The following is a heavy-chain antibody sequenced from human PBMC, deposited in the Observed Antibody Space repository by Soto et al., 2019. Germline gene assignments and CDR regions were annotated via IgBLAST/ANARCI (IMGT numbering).Heavy chain of an antibody. CDR3: ARDYSSSWTYFDY. J-gene: IGHJ4*02. CDR1: GGTFSSYT. Sequence: QVQLVQSGAEVKKPGSSVKVSCKASGGTFSSYTISWVRQAPGQGLEWMGRIIPILGIANYAQQFQGRGTITADKSTSTAYMELSRLRSEDTAVYYCARDYSSSWTYFDYWGQGTLVTVSS. V-gene: IGHV1-69*08. CDR2: IIPILGIA. D-gene: IGHD6-13*01.